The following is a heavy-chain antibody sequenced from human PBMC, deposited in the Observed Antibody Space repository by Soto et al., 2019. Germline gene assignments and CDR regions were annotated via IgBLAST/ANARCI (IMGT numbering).Heavy chain of an antibody. V-gene: IGHV4-4*07. J-gene: IGHJ6*02. CDR1: VDSITPFS. Sequence: PSETLSLTCAVSVDSITPFSWSWFRQPAGGGLEWIGRSSLIGGTDYNPSLRCRLTMSFDTSKRQFSLWLTSVTAADTAVDYCAREAKQRLGYYYIGLYVWGQGTTVSVSS. D-gene: IGHD3-22*01. CDR3: AREAKQRLGYYYIGLYV. CDR2: SSLIGGT.